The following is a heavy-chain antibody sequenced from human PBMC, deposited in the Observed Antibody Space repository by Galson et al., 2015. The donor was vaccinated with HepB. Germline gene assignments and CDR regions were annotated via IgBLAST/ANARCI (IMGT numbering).Heavy chain of an antibody. CDR1: GFTFSSYS. Sequence: SLRLSCAASGFTFSSYSMNWVRQAPGKGLEWVSCISSSSSYIYYADSVKGRFTISRDNAKNSLYLQMNSLRAEDTAVYYCARGEGHSGYGGPVDYWGQGTLVTVSS. CDR3: ARGEGHSGYGGPVDY. J-gene: IGHJ4*02. D-gene: IGHD5-12*01. V-gene: IGHV3-21*01. CDR2: ISSSSSYI.